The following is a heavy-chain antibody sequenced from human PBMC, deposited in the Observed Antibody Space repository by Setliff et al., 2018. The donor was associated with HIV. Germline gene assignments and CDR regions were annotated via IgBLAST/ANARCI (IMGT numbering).Heavy chain of an antibody. CDR1: GSTFTDYY. Sequence: SVKVSCKASGSTFTDYYMHWVRQAPGQGLEWMGGIIPILGTVDYPQKFQGRVTITADESTNTGYMELSSLTSEDTAVYYCASGPTYCTSSSCASGADFYYSYMDVWGKGTTVTVSS. J-gene: IGHJ6*03. CDR3: ASGPTYCTSSSCASGADFYYSYMDV. V-gene: IGHV1-69*13. CDR2: IIPILGTV. D-gene: IGHD2-2*01.